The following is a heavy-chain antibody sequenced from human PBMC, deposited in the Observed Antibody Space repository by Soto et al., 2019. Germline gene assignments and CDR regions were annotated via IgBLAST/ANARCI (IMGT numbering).Heavy chain of an antibody. CDR1: GFTFSSYS. CDR2: ISSSSSYI. Sequence: EVQLVESGGGLVKPGGSLRLSCAASGFTFSSYSMNWVRQAPGKGLEWVSSISSSSSYIYYADSVKGRCTISRDNAKNSLYLQMTSLRAEDTAVYYCADVFGELAHYMDVWGKGTTVTVSS. J-gene: IGHJ6*03. CDR3: ADVFGELAHYMDV. V-gene: IGHV3-21*01. D-gene: IGHD3-10*01.